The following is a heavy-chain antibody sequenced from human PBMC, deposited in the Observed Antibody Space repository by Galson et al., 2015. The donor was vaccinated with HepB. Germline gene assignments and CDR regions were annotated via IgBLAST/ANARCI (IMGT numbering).Heavy chain of an antibody. V-gene: IGHV1-69*13. CDR2: IIPIFGTA. D-gene: IGHD3-10*01. Sequence: SVKVSCKASGGTFSSYAISWVRQAPGQGLEWMGGIIPIFGTANYAQKFQGRVTITADESTSTAYMELSSLRSEDTAVYYCARVGITMVRGVEGVYYYGMDVWGQGTTVTVSS. CDR3: ARVGITMVRGVEGVYYYGMDV. J-gene: IGHJ6*02. CDR1: GGTFSSYA.